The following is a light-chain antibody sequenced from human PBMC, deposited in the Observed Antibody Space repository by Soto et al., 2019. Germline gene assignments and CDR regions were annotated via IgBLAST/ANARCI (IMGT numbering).Light chain of an antibody. CDR2: KAS. CDR3: QQSNSYS. V-gene: IGKV1-5*03. Sequence: DLQMTQSPSTLSASVGDIVTSTCRASQSISSWLAWYQQKPGKAPKLLIYKASSLESGVPSRFSVSGSGTEFTLTISSLQPDDFATYYCQQSNSYSFGQGTKVEIK. J-gene: IGKJ1*01. CDR1: QSISSW.